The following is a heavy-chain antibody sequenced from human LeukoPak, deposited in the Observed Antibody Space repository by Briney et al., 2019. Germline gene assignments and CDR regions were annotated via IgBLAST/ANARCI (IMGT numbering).Heavy chain of an antibody. CDR3: AREPESSEYSRYRYDY. CDR2: ISSSSSYI. Sequence: NPGGSLRLSCAASGFTFSSYSMNWVRQAPGKGLEWVSSISSSSSYIYYADSVKGRFTISRDNAKNSLYLQMNSLRAEDTAVYYCAREPESSEYSRYRYDYWGQGTLVTVSS. D-gene: IGHD6-6*01. V-gene: IGHV3-21*01. CDR1: GFTFSSYS. J-gene: IGHJ4*02.